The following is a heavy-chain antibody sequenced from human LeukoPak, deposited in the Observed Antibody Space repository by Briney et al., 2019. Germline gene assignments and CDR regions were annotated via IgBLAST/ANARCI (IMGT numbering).Heavy chain of an antibody. CDR3: ARDYIWGNYYYMDV. J-gene: IGHJ6*03. D-gene: IGHD3-16*01. V-gene: IGHV4-30-4*08. CDR2: IYYSGST. Sequence: LRLSCAASGFTFSDYYMSWIRQPPGKGLEWIGYIYYSGSTYYNPSLKSRVTISVDTSKNQFSLKLSSVTAADTAVYYCARDYIWGNYYYMDVWGKGTTVTVSS. CDR1: GFTFSDYY.